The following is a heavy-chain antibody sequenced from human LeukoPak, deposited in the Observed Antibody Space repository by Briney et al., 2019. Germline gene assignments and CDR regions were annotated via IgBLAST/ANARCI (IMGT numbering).Heavy chain of an antibody. CDR2: IYYIGKT. Sequence: PSETLSLTCSVSGGSIRSSGYYWSWRRQHTGKGLGWIGYIYYIGKTNYSPSLKSRLTISLDPSKNQFSLKLTSVTAADTAMYYCARSPHRGGSTFYYNSSPYYFDYWGQGARVTVSS. CDR3: ARSPHRGGSTFYYNSSPYYFDY. V-gene: IGHV4-31*03. J-gene: IGHJ4*02. D-gene: IGHD3-22*01. CDR1: GGSIRSSGYY.